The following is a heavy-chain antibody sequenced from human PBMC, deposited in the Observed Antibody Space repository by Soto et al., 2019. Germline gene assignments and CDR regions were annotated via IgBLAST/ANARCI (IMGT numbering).Heavy chain of an antibody. J-gene: IGHJ4*02. V-gene: IGHV3-66*01. CDR3: ARLGAPY. CDR1: GLTVSRNY. Sequence: GGSLRLSCAASGLTVSRNYMSWVRQAPGKGLEWVSVIYSGGTTYYADSVKGRFTISRDNSKNTVYLQMNSLRDEDTAVYYCARLGAPYWGPGTLVTVSS. CDR2: IYSGGTT. D-gene: IGHD3-16*01.